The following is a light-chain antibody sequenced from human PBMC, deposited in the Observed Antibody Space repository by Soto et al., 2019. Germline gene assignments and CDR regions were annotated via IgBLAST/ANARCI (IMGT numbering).Light chain of an antibody. CDR3: QQSYSTPWT. J-gene: IGKJ1*01. Sequence: DIQMTPSPSILSASVVDRVTITCRASQSISSYLNWYQQKPGKAPKLLIYAASSMQSGVPSRFSGSGSGTDFTLTISSLQPEDFATYYCQQSYSTPWTFGQGTKVDIK. CDR1: QSISSY. V-gene: IGKV1-39*01. CDR2: AAS.